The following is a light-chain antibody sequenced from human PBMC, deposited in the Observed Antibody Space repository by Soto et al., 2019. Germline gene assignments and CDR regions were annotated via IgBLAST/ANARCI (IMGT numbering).Light chain of an antibody. CDR2: RAS. V-gene: IGKV1-5*03. CDR1: QSISNW. J-gene: IGKJ1*01. Sequence: DIQMTQSPSTLSASVGDRVTITCRASQSISNWFAWYQQKPGKTPNLLIYRASSLESGVPTRFSGSGSGTEFTLTISSLQPDDVATYYCQQYNSFSWTFGQGTKVEIK. CDR3: QQYNSFSWT.